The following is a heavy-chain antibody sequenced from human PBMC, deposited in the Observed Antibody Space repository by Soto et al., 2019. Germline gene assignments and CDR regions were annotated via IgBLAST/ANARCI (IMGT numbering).Heavy chain of an antibody. D-gene: IGHD3-3*01. CDR3: ARHIFFGVVNLLGHWFDP. V-gene: IGHV4-39*01. J-gene: IGHJ5*02. CDR2: IYYSGST. Sequence: SETLSLTCTVSGGSISSSSYYWGWIRQPPGKGLEWIGSIYYSGSTYYNPSLKSRVTISVDTSKNQFSLKLSSVTAAETDVYYRARHIFFGVVNLLGHWFDPWGQGNMVTVYS. CDR1: GGSISSSSYY.